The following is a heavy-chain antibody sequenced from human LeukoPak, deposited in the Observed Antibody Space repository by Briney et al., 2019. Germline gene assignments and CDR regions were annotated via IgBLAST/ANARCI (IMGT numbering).Heavy chain of an antibody. CDR3: ARMRWFRDLYQSPFDY. V-gene: IGHV4-59*01. CDR2: MYYSGST. D-gene: IGHD3-10*01. J-gene: IGHJ4*02. CDR1: GGSMNSFY. Sequence: PSETLSLTCTVSGGSMNSFYWSWLRQPPGKGLEWVGYMYYSGSTNYNPSLKSRVTISVDTSKNQFSLKLSSVTAADTAVYYCARMRWFRDLYQSPFDYWGQGTLVTVSS.